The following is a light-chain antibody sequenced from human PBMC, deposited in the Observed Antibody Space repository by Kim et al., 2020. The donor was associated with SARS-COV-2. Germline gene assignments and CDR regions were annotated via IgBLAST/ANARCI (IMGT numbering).Light chain of an antibody. Sequence: RQGVTISCSGSSSNIGNNAVNWYQQLPGKAPKLLIYYDDLLPSGVSDRFSGSKSGTSASLAISGLQSEDEADYYCAAWDDSLNGLVFGGGTQLTVL. V-gene: IGLV1-36*01. CDR1: SSNIGNNA. CDR3: AAWDDSLNGLV. J-gene: IGLJ3*02. CDR2: YDD.